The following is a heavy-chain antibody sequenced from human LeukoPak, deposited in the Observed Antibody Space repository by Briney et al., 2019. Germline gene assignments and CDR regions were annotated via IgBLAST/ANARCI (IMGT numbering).Heavy chain of an antibody. CDR1: GLTFSSYA. Sequence: GGSLRLSCAASGLTFSSYAMSWVRQAPGKGLEWVSAISGSGGSTYYADSVKGRFTISRDNSKNTLYLQMNSLRAEDTAVYYCANIHYYYYYGMDVWGQGTTVTVSS. CDR2: ISGSGGST. J-gene: IGHJ6*02. V-gene: IGHV3-23*01. CDR3: ANIHYYYYYGMDV.